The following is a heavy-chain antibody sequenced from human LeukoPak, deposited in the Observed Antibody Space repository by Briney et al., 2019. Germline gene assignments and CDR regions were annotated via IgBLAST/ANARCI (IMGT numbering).Heavy chain of an antibody. D-gene: IGHD4-17*01. CDR1: GGTLSSYV. J-gene: IGHJ4*02. V-gene: IGHV1-69*06. CDR2: IIPIFDTA. CDR3: ARHYGDYPVFDY. Sequence: ASVKVSFKTAGGTLSSYVFSWVRQAPGQGLEWMGGIIPIFDTAKYAQKFQGRVTITADKSTSTAHMELSSLRSEDTAVYYCARHYGDYPVFDYWGQGTLVTVSS.